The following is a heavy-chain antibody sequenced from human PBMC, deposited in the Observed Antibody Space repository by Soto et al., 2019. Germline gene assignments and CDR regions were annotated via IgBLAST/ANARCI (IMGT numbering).Heavy chain of an antibody. CDR1: GLTFTSHG. CDR3: LRDRALSYLAS. CDR2: IAYDGGQK. V-gene: IGHV3-33*01. J-gene: IGHJ4*02. Sequence: QVQLVESGGGVVQPWRSLRLSCSASGLTFTSHGFHWVRQAPGKGLEWVAFIAYDGGQKYYAEAVNGRFTISRDDSKNTLYLQMNSLRADDPAVYYCLRDRALSYLASWGQGTLVTVSS. D-gene: IGHD2-8*01.